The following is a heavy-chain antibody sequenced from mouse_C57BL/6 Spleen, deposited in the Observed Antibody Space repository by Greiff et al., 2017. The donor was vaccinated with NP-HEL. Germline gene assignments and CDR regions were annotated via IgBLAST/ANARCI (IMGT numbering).Heavy chain of an antibody. CDR1: GYTFTSYW. Sequence: QVQLQQSGAELVKPGASVKLSCKASGYTFTSYWMHWVKQRPGQGLEWIGMIHPNSGSTNYNEKFKSKATLTVDKSSSTAYMQLSSLTSEDSAVYYCARDDYTYAMDYWGQGTSVTVSS. D-gene: IGHD2-4*01. CDR3: ARDDYTYAMDY. V-gene: IGHV1-64*01. J-gene: IGHJ4*01. CDR2: IHPNSGST.